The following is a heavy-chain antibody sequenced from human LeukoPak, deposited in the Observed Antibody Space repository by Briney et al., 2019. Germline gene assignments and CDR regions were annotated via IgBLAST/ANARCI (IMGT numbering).Heavy chain of an antibody. CDR1: GFTFSTYW. J-gene: IGHJ6*03. Sequence: GGSLRLSCAASGFTFSTYWMHWVRQVPGKGLVWVSRINNDGSSTTYADSVKGRFTISRDNAKNTLYLQMTSLRADDTAVYYCTRDRNYYYMDVWGKGTTVTASS. V-gene: IGHV3-74*01. CDR3: TRDRNYYYMDV. CDR2: INNDGSST.